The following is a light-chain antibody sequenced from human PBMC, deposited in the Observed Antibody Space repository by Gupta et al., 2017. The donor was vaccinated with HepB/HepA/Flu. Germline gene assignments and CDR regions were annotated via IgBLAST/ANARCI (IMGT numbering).Light chain of an antibody. Sequence: PASVSGSRGQSITISCTGTSKDVGSYNIVSWYQQSPGRAPKLMIYEVNKRPSGSSNRFSGSKSGDTASLTISGLQAEDEAVYYCCSFAGGDTPVVFGGGTKLTVL. CDR3: CSFAGGDTPVV. J-gene: IGLJ2*01. V-gene: IGLV2-23*02. CDR2: EVN. CDR1: SKDVGSYNI.